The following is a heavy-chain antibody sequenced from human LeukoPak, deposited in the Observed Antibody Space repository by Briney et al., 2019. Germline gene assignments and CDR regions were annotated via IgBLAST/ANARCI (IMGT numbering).Heavy chain of an antibody. V-gene: IGHV3-21*01. CDR1: GFTFSSYS. Sequence: GGSLRLSCAASGFTFSSYSMNWVRQAPGKGLEWVSSISSSSYIYYADSVKGRFTISRDNAKNSLYLQMNSLRAEDTAVYYCASDFYGDYTQTGVDYWGQGTLVTVSS. CDR2: ISSSSYI. J-gene: IGHJ4*02. CDR3: ASDFYGDYTQTGVDY. D-gene: IGHD4-17*01.